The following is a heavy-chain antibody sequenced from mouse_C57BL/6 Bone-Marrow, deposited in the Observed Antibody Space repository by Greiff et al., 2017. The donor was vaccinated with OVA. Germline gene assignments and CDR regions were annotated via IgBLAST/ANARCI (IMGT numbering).Heavy chain of an antibody. CDR1: GYTFTSYW. Sequence: QVQLQQPGAELVKPGASVKMSCKASGYTFTSYWITWVKQRPGQGLEWIGDIYPGSGSTNYNEKFKSKATLTADTSSSTAYMQLSSLTSEDSAVYDCARSNGYYSYYAMDYWGQGTSVTVSA. CDR2: IYPGSGST. V-gene: IGHV1-55*01. J-gene: IGHJ4*01. CDR3: ARSNGYYSYYAMDY. D-gene: IGHD2-3*01.